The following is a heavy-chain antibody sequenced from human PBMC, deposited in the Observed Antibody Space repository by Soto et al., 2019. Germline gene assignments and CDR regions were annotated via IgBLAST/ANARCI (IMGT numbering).Heavy chain of an antibody. J-gene: IGHJ4*02. D-gene: IGHD3-10*01. Sequence: SETLSLTCTVSGGSISSYYWSWIRQPPGKGLEWIGYIYYSGSTNYSPSLKSRVTISVDTSKNQFSLKLSSVTAADTAVYYCARGKTGPYYYGSGSYYSHLFDYWGQGTLVTVSS. V-gene: IGHV4-59*01. CDR3: ARGKTGPYYYGSGSYYSHLFDY. CDR1: GGSISSYY. CDR2: IYYSGST.